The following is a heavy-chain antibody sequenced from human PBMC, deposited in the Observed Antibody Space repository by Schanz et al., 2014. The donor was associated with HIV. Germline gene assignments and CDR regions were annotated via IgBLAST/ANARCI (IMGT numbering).Heavy chain of an antibody. Sequence: EVQLLESGGGLVQPGGSLRLSCEASGFTFSNYAMSWVRQAPGKGLEWVSGISDTGVRTNYADSVKGRLTISRDNSENTLYLQMNSLRAEDTAVYYCAKGGQWLLYFDNWGQGTLVTVAS. D-gene: IGHD6-19*01. V-gene: IGHV3-23*01. CDR2: ISDTGVRT. CDR3: AKGGQWLLYFDN. J-gene: IGHJ4*02. CDR1: GFTFSNYA.